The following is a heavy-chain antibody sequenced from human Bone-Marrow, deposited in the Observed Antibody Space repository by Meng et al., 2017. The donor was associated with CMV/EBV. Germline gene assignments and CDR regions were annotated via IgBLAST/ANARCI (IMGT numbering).Heavy chain of an antibody. Sequence: SETLSLTCTVSGGSISSYYWSWIRQPPGKGLEWIGYIYYSGSTNYNPSLKSRVTILVDTSKNQFSLKLSPVTAADTAVYYCARGYYDFWSGYFAFVIWGQGARVTVSS. CDR2: IYYSGST. D-gene: IGHD3-3*01. CDR1: GGSISSYY. CDR3: ARGYYDFWSGYFAFVI. J-gene: IGHJ3*02. V-gene: IGHV4-59*01.